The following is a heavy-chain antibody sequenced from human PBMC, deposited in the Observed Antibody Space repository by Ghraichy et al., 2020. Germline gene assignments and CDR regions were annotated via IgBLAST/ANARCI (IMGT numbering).Heavy chain of an antibody. V-gene: IGHV4-4*09. CDR2: IYTSGST. J-gene: IGHJ4*02. CDR1: GGSISSYY. CDR3: ARPRPPYSSGWYGY. D-gene: IGHD6-19*01. Sequence: SETLFLTCTVSGGSISSYYWSWIRQPPGKGLEWIGYIYTSGSTNYNPSLKSRVTISVDTSKNQFSLKLSSVTAADTAVYYCARPRPPYSSGWYGYWGQGTLVTVSS.